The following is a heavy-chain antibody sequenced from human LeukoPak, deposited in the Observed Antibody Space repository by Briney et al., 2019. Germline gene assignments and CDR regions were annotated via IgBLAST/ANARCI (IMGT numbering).Heavy chain of an antibody. D-gene: IGHD6-13*01. Sequence: SETLSLTCTVSGGSITGYYWSWIRQPPGKGLEWIGYISYSGNTFYNPSLKSRVTISADTSKNQASLKVTSVTAADTAVYYCARKVPDRSSWYDYWGQGALVTVSS. CDR2: ISYSGNT. V-gene: IGHV4-59*08. CDR1: GGSITGYY. CDR3: ARKVPDRSSWYDY. J-gene: IGHJ4*02.